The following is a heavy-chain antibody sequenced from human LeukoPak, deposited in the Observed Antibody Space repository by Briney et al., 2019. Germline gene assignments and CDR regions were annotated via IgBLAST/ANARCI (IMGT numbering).Heavy chain of an antibody. CDR1: GYTFTDYY. Sequence: ASVEVSCKASGYTFTDYYIHWVRQAPGQGLEWMGLINHNSCGTKFAQKCQGRVTMTRDTSISTTYMEMSRLKSDDTAVSYCAREGDTAMVHFDFWGQGTLVTVSS. D-gene: IGHD5-18*01. CDR3: AREGDTAMVHFDF. CDR2: INHNSCGT. J-gene: IGHJ4*02. V-gene: IGHV1-2*02.